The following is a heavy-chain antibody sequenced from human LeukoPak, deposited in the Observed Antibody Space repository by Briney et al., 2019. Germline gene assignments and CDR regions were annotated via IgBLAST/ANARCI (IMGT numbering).Heavy chain of an antibody. D-gene: IGHD2-2*01. V-gene: IGHV3-7*04. CDR2: IKQDGSEK. J-gene: IGHJ3*02. CDR3: ARVTNPRDAFDI. Sequence: GGSLRLSYAPSGFTFSSYAMSWVRQAPGKGLEWVANIKQDGSEKYYVDPVKGRFTISRDNAKNSLYLQMSSLRAEDTAVYYCARVTNPRDAFDIWGQGTMVTVSS. CDR1: GFTFSSYA.